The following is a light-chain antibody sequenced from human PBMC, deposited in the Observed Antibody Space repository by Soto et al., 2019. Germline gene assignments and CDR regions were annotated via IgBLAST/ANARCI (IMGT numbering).Light chain of an antibody. CDR1: QSVSSY. CDR3: QQRGDWHAGT. CDR2: DAS. J-gene: IGKJ4*02. Sequence: EIVLTQSPATLSLSPGERATLSCRATQSVSSYLAWYQQKPGQAPRLLIYDASNSATGIPARFSGSGSVTGVPLTISNGETEDSAVYYCQQRGDWHAGTFGRATEVDIK. V-gene: IGKV3-11*01.